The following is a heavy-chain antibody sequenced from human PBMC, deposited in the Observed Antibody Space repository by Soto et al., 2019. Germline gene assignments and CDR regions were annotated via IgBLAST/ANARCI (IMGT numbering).Heavy chain of an antibody. CDR3: AAGPIAAAGPYYYYGMDV. V-gene: IGHV1-58*01. D-gene: IGHD6-13*01. J-gene: IGHJ6*02. CDR2: IVVGSGNT. Sequence: ASVKVSCKASGFTFTISAVQWVRQARGQRLEWIGWIVVGSGNTNYAQKFQERVTITRDMSTSTAYMELSSLRSEDTAVYYCAAGPIAAAGPYYYYGMDVWGQGTTVTVSS. CDR1: GFTFTISA.